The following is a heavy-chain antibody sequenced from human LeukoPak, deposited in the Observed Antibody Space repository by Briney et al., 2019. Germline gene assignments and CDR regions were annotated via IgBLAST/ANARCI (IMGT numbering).Heavy chain of an antibody. Sequence: PGGSLRLSCAASGFTFSSYWMHWVRQAQGKGLVWVSRINTDGSSTSYADSVKGRFTISRDNAKNTLYLQMNSLRAEDTAVYYCAREDGSGSFYYYYYYYLDVWGKGTTVTVSS. CDR3: AREDGSGSFYYYYYYYLDV. V-gene: IGHV3-74*01. D-gene: IGHD3-10*01. CDR1: GFTFSSYW. J-gene: IGHJ6*03. CDR2: INTDGSST.